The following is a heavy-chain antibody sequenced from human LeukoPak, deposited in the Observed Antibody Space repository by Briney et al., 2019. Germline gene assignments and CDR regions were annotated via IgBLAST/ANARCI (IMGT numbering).Heavy chain of an antibody. D-gene: IGHD2-2*01. Sequence: PSETLSLTCTVSGYSISSGYYWGWIRQPPGKGLEWIGSIYHSGSTYYNPSLKSRVTTSVDTSKNQFSLKLSSVTAADTAVYYCARSIVVVPAAVDYWGQGTLVTVSS. V-gene: IGHV4-38-2*02. CDR2: IYHSGST. J-gene: IGHJ4*02. CDR1: GYSISSGYY. CDR3: ARSIVVVPAAVDY.